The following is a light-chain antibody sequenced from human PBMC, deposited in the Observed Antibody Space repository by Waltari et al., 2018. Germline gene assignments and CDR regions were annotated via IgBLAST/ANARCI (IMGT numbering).Light chain of an antibody. J-gene: IGLJ3*02. Sequence: QSVLTQAPSASGTPGQRVTISCSGRNFNIGSNTVNWYQHLPGTAPKLLIYRNNQRASGVPDRMSGSKSGTSASLAISGLQSDDEADYYCAVWDDRLNGLVFGGGTKVTVL. CDR3: AVWDDRLNGLV. V-gene: IGLV1-44*01. CDR1: NFNIGSNT. CDR2: RNN.